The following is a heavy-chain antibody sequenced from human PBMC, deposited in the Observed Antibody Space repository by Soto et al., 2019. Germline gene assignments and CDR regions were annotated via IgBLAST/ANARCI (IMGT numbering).Heavy chain of an antibody. Sequence: ASVKVSCKASGYTFTSYAMHWVRQAPGQRLEWMGWINAGNGNTKYSQKFQGRVTITADKSTSTAYMELSSLRSEDTAVYYCAGGIAAAGTSPSDYWGQGTLVTVS. CDR3: AGGIAAAGTSPSDY. CDR2: INAGNGNT. D-gene: IGHD6-13*01. CDR1: GYTFTSYA. J-gene: IGHJ4*02. V-gene: IGHV1-3*01.